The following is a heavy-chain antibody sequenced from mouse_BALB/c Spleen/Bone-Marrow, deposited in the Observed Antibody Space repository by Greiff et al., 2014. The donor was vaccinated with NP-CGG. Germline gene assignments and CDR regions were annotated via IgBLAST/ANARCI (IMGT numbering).Heavy chain of an antibody. D-gene: IGHD2-1*01. CDR1: GFSLTSYG. CDR3: ARDRRDYGKAWYFDV. J-gene: IGHJ1*01. V-gene: IGHV2-9*02. Sequence: VKLVESGPGLVAPSQSLSTTCTVSGFSLTSYGVHWVRQPPGKGLEWLGIIWAGGSTNYKSALMSRLSISIDNSKSQVFLKMNSLQTDDTAMYYCARDRRDYGKAWYFDVWGAGTTVTVSS. CDR2: IWAGGST.